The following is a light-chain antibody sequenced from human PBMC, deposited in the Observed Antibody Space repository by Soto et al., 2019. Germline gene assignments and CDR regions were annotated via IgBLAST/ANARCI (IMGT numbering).Light chain of an antibody. Sequence: DIQLTQSPSFLSASVGDRVTITCRASQGISNYLAWYQQKPGKAPKLLIYAASTLQSGVPSRFSGSGSGTEFTLTISSLQPEDFATYHCQQLNSLYTFGQGTRLEIK. V-gene: IGKV1-9*01. CDR2: AAS. CDR1: QGISNY. CDR3: QQLNSLYT. J-gene: IGKJ2*01.